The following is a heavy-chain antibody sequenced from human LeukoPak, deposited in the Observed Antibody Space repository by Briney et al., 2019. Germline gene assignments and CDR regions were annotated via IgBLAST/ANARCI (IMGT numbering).Heavy chain of an antibody. Sequence: SETLSLTCAVSGYSISSGYYWGWVRQPPGKGLEWIGSIYHSGSTYYNPSLKSRVTISVDTSKSQFSLKLSSVTAADTAVYYCARDLGKVATTGGWFDPWGQGTLVTVSS. CDR3: ARDLGKVATTGGWFDP. D-gene: IGHD5-12*01. CDR2: IYHSGST. J-gene: IGHJ5*02. V-gene: IGHV4-38-2*02. CDR1: GYSISSGYY.